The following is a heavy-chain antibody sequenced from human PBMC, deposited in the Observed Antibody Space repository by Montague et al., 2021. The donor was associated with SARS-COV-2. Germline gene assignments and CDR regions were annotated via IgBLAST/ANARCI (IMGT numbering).Heavy chain of an antibody. CDR2: ISYDGSNK. CDR1: GFTFSSYA. V-gene: IGHV3-30-3*01. Sequence: SLRLSCAASGFTFSSYAMHWVRQAPGKGLEWVAVISYDGSNKYYADSVKGRFTISRDNSKNTLYLQMNSLRAEDTAVYYCASEMIAVAGTAPFDYWGQGIPVTVSS. D-gene: IGHD6-19*01. J-gene: IGHJ4*02. CDR3: ASEMIAVAGTAPFDY.